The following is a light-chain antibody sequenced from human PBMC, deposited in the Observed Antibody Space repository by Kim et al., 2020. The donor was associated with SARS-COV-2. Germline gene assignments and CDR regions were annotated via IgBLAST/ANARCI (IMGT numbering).Light chain of an antibody. Sequence: PGGTVTLTCASNTEAVTSGHYPSWFQRKPGKAPRTLIYNSSHKHSWTPARFSGSLLGGNAALTLSGAQPEDEADDYCLLSYSGLVFFGGGTQLTVL. CDR2: NSS. J-gene: IGLJ2*01. V-gene: IGLV7-46*01. CDR3: LLSYSGLVF. CDR1: TEAVTSGHY.